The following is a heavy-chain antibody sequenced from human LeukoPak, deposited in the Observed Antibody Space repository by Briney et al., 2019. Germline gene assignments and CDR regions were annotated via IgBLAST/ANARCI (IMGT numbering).Heavy chain of an antibody. D-gene: IGHD6-19*01. Sequence: GECLRLSCAASGFTFSSYAMSWGRQAPGEGVGWVSAISGSGGSTYYADSVKGRFTISRDNSKNTLYLQINSLRAEDTAVYYCATSPYSSGWYYFDYWGQGTLVTVSS. V-gene: IGHV3-23*01. CDR3: ATSPYSSGWYYFDY. CDR1: GFTFSSYA. CDR2: ISGSGGST. J-gene: IGHJ4*02.